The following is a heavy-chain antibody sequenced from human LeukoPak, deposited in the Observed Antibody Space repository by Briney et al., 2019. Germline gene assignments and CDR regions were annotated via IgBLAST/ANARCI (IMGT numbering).Heavy chain of an antibody. CDR3: ARVLTTFNDGFDI. CDR1: GGSISSGTYY. Sequence: NPSETLSLTCTVSGGSISSGTYYWSWIRQPAGKGLEWIGRIYTSGSTNYNPSLESRVTISLDTSKNQFSLKLTSVTAADTAVYYCARVLTTFNDGFDIWGQGTMVTVSS. J-gene: IGHJ3*02. V-gene: IGHV4-61*02. D-gene: IGHD4/OR15-4a*01. CDR2: IYTSGST.